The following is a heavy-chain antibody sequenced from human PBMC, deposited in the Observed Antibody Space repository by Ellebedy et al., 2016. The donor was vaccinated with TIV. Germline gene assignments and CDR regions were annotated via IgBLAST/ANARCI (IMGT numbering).Heavy chain of an antibody. J-gene: IGHJ6*02. D-gene: IGHD3-10*01. CDR1: GYTFTGYY. Sequence: ASVKVSXXASGYTFTGYYMHWVRQAPGQGLEWMGWINPNSGGTNYAQKFQGRVTMTRDTSISTAYMELSRLRSDDTAVYYCATPTMVGTPNGMDVWGQGTAVTVSS. CDR3: ATPTMVGTPNGMDV. CDR2: INPNSGGT. V-gene: IGHV1-2*02.